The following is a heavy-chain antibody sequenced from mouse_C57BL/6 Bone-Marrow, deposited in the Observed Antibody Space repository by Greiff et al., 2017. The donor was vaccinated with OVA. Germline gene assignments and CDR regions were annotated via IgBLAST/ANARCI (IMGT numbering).Heavy chain of an antibody. CDR1: GFNIKNTY. V-gene: IGHV14-3*01. Sequence: VQLQQSVAELVRPGASVKLSCTASGFNIKNTYMHWVKQRPEQGLEWIGRIDPANGNTKYAPKFQGKATITADTSSNTAYLQLSSLTSEDTAIYYCARSMAYAYDETWFAYWGQGTLVTVSA. D-gene: IGHD2-2*01. J-gene: IGHJ3*01. CDR2: IDPANGNT. CDR3: ARSMAYAYDETWFAY.